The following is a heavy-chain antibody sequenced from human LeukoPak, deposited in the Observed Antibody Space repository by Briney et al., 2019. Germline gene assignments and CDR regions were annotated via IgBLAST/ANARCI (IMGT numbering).Heavy chain of an antibody. CDR3: AREGSSDYDSSGYYGEY. CDR2: IYHSGST. J-gene: IGHJ4*02. V-gene: IGHV4-38-2*02. D-gene: IGHD3-22*01. Sequence: SETLSLTCTVSGYSISSGYYWGWIRQPPGKGLEWIGSIYHSGSTYYNPSLKSRVTISVDTSKNQFSLKLSSVTAADTAVYYRAREGSSDYDSSGYYGEYWGQGTLVTVSS. CDR1: GYSISSGYY.